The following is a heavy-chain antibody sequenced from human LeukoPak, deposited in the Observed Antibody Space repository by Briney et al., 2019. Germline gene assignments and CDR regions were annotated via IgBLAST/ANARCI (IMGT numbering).Heavy chain of an antibody. Sequence: SVKVSCKASGGTFSNYAISWVRQAPGQGPEWMGGIIPIFGTTDYAQKFQGRVTITADESTSTDYMEISGLTSNDTALYYCAREPSGSGGYDYWGQGTLVTVSS. CDR1: GGTFSNYA. CDR3: AREPSGSGGYDY. D-gene: IGHD3-10*01. V-gene: IGHV1-69*13. CDR2: IIPIFGTT. J-gene: IGHJ4*02.